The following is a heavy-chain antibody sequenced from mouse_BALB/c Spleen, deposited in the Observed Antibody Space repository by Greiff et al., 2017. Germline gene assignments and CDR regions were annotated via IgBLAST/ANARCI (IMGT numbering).Heavy chain of an antibody. CDR3: TRPTLGNAMDY. CDR2: ISSGGSYT. CDR1: GFTFSSYT. D-gene: IGHD3-3*01. J-gene: IGHJ4*01. V-gene: IGHV5-6-4*01. Sequence: DVKLVESGGGLVKPGGSLKLSCAASGFTFSSYTMSWVRQTPEKRLEWVATISSGGSYTYYPDSVKGRFTISRDNAKNTLYLQMSSLKSEDTAMYYCTRPTLGNAMDYWGQGTSVTVSS.